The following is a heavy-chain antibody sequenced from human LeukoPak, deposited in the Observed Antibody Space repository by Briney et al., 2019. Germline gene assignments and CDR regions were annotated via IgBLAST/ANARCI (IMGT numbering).Heavy chain of an antibody. V-gene: IGHV1-18*01. CDR1: GYTFISYG. J-gene: IGHJ6*03. D-gene: IGHD3-10*01. CDR3: ARGSGSRSYYDVLYYYYMDV. Sequence: ASVEVSCKASGYTFISYGISWVRQAPGQGLEWMGWISPYNGDTNYAQKFQGRVTMTTDTSTSTAYMELRSLRSDDTAVYYCARGSGSRSYYDVLYYYYMDVWGKGTTVTVSS. CDR2: ISPYNGDT.